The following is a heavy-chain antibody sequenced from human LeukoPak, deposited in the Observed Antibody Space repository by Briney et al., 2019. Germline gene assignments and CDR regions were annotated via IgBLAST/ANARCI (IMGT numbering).Heavy chain of an antibody. CDR3: ARDGSGSGDFDY. J-gene: IGHJ4*02. CDR2: IYYSGST. D-gene: IGHD3-10*01. Sequence: SQTLSLTCTVSGGSISSGGYYWSWIRQHPGKGLEWIGYIYYSGSTYYNPSLKSRVTISVDTSKNQFSLKLSFVTAADTAVYYCARDGSGSGDFDYWGQGTLVTVSS. CDR1: GGSISSGGYY. V-gene: IGHV4-31*03.